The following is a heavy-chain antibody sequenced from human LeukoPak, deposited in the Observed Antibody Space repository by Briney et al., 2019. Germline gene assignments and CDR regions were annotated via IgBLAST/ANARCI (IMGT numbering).Heavy chain of an antibody. V-gene: IGHV3-23*01. CDR3: ARGVAAAGTRARKTYYFDY. CDR1: GFTFSSYA. J-gene: IGHJ4*02. Sequence: GGSLRLSCAASGFTFSSYAMSWVRQAPGKGLEWVSAISGSGGSTYYADSVKGRFTISRDNSKNTLYLQMNSLRAGDTAVYYCARGVAAAGTRARKTYYFDYWGQGTLVTVSS. CDR2: ISGSGGST. D-gene: IGHD6-13*01.